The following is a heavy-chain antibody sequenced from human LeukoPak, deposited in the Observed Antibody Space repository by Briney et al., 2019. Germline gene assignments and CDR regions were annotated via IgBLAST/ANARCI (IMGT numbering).Heavy chain of an antibody. CDR1: GFTFSSYW. J-gene: IGHJ4*02. D-gene: IGHD1-1*01. Sequence: PGGSLRLSCAVSGFTFSSYWMSWVRQAPGKGLEWVASIKQDGSEIYYADSVKGRFTISRDNSKNMLYLQMNSLRPEDTAVYYCAKDIGDVGRRGYFGYWGQGTLVTVSS. V-gene: IGHV3-7*01. CDR3: AKDIGDVGRRGYFGY. CDR2: IKQDGSEI.